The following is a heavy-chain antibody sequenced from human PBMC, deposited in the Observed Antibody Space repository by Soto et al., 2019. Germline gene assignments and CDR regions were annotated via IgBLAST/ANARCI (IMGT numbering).Heavy chain of an antibody. CDR3: ASPQAYCGGDCGFDY. V-gene: IGHV1-69*13. CDR2: IIPIFGTA. D-gene: IGHD2-21*02. CDR1: GGTFSSYA. J-gene: IGHJ4*02. Sequence: SVKVSCKASGGTFSSYAISWVRQAPGQGLEWMGGIIPIFGTANYAQKFQGRVTITADESTSTAYMELSSLRSGDTAVYYCASPQAYCGGDCGFDYWGQGTLVTVSS.